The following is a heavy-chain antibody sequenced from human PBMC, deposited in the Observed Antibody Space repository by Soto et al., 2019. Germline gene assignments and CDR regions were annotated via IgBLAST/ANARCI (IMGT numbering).Heavy chain of an antibody. J-gene: IGHJ6*02. D-gene: IGHD6-13*01. Sequence: WASVKVSCKASGYTFTSYAMHWVRQAPGQRLEWMGWINAGNGNTKYSQKFQGRVTITRDTSASTAYMELSSLRSEDTAVYYCARGFIAAAGTRYYYGMDVWGQVTTVTVSS. V-gene: IGHV1-3*01. CDR1: GYTFTSYA. CDR2: INAGNGNT. CDR3: ARGFIAAAGTRYYYGMDV.